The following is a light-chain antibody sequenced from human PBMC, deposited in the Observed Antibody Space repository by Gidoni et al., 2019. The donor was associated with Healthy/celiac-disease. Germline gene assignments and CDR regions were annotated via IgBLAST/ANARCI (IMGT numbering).Light chain of an antibody. J-gene: IGKJ3*01. Sequence: VLTHSPATLSLSPGESATLSCRGSQSVSSSLAWYKQKPGQAPRLLSYDASNRTTGIPARYRGRGSGKDFTLTSSSREPEDFAVYYCQQRWTFGPGTKVDIK. CDR3: QQRWT. CDR1: QSVSSS. V-gene: IGKV3-11*01. CDR2: DAS.